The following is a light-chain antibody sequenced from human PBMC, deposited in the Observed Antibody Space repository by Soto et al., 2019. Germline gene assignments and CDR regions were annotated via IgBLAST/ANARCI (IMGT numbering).Light chain of an antibody. Sequence: QSALTQPPSVSGSPGQSVTISCTGTISDVGFYARVSWYQQVPGTAPKLLIYDVTNRPSGVPDRFSGSQSGKTASLTVSGLQAEDEADYYCSSYTSSSTYVFGTGTKATVL. CDR1: ISDVGFYAR. V-gene: IGLV2-18*02. CDR3: SSYTSSSTYV. CDR2: DVT. J-gene: IGLJ1*01.